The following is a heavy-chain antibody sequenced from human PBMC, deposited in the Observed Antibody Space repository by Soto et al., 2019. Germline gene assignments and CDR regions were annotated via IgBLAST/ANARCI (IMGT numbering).Heavy chain of an antibody. CDR3: AGSDCSSTSCFTFDD. D-gene: IGHD2-2*02. CDR2: INPSGGST. J-gene: IGHJ4*02. Sequence: QVQLVQSGAEVKKPGASVKVSCKASGYTFTSYYMHWVRQAPGQGLEWMGIINPSGGSTSYAQKFQGRVTMTRDTSTSTDYMELSRLRSEDTAVYYCAGSDCSSTSCFTFDDWGQGILVTVSS. V-gene: IGHV1-46*03. CDR1: GYTFTSYY.